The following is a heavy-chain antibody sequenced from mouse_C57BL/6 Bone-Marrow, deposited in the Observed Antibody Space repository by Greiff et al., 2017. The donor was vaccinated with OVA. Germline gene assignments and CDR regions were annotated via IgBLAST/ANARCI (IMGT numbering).Heavy chain of an antibody. J-gene: IGHJ2*01. D-gene: IGHD2-4*01. Sequence: QVQLKESGPELVKPGASVKISCKASGYAFSSSWMNWVKQRPGKGLEWIGRIYPGDGDTNYNGKFKGKATLTADKSSSTAYMHLSSLTSEDSAVYFCARCDYDGDYWGQGTTLTVSS. CDR2: IYPGDGDT. CDR3: ARCDYDGDY. V-gene: IGHV1-82*01. CDR1: GYAFSSSW.